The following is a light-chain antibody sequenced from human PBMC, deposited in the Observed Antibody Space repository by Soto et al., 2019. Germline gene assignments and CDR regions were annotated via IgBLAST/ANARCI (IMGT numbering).Light chain of an antibody. CDR1: QSISNY. V-gene: IGKV1-39*01. CDR3: QQTYSTPES. J-gene: IGKJ4*01. Sequence: DIQMTQSPSSLSASVGDRVTITCRASQSISNYLNWYQQNPGKAPNLPIYAASTLRSGVPSRFSGSGSGTDFTLTISSLQPEDFATYYCQQTYSTPESFGGGTKVEIK. CDR2: AAS.